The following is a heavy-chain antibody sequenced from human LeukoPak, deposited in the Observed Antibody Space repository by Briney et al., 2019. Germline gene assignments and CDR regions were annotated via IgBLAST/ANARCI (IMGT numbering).Heavy chain of an antibody. Sequence: ASVKVSCKASGYTFTSYYMHWVRQAPGQGLEWMGIINPSGGTSYAQKLQGRITMTRDTSTSTLYMELSSLRSEDTAVYYCAREGVAGTGLDYWGRGTLVTVSS. CDR1: GYTFTSYY. J-gene: IGHJ4*02. CDR2: INPSGGT. D-gene: IGHD6-13*01. V-gene: IGHV1-46*01. CDR3: AREGVAGTGLDY.